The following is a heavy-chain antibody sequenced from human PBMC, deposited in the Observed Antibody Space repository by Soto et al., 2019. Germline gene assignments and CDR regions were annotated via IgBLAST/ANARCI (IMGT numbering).Heavy chain of an antibody. Sequence: SETLSLTCAVYGGSFSGYYWSWIRQPPGKGLEWIGEINHSGSTNYNPSLKSRVTISVDTSKNQFSLKLSSVTAADTAVYYCARGYCSGGSCYYYYYYYMDVWGKGTTVTVS. V-gene: IGHV4-34*01. CDR3: ARGYCSGGSCYYYYYYYMDV. D-gene: IGHD2-15*01. CDR1: GGSFSGYY. J-gene: IGHJ6*03. CDR2: INHSGST.